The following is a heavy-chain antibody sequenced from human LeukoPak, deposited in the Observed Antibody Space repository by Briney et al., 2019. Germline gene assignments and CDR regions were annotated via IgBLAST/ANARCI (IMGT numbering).Heavy chain of an antibody. CDR2: IIPILGIA. Sequence: SVKVSCKASGGTFSSYAISWVRQAPGQGLEWMGRIIPILGIANYAQKFQGRVTITADKSTSTAYMELSSLRSEDTAVYYCARAGMAPYYFDYWGQGTLVTVSS. J-gene: IGHJ4*02. V-gene: IGHV1-69*04. D-gene: IGHD5-12*01. CDR1: GGTFSSYA. CDR3: ARAGMAPYYFDY.